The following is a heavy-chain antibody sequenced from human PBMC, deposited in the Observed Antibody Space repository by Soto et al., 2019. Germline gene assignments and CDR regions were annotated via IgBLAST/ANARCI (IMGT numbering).Heavy chain of an antibody. J-gene: IGHJ4*02. D-gene: IGHD3-22*01. CDR3: AQGPTRSGYITYYIDS. V-gene: IGHV3-23*01. CDR2: ISGSGVST. Sequence: GGSLRLSCAASGLTFSSYAMNWVRQAPGRGLEWVSTISGSGVSTYYADSVKGRFTVSRDNSKNTLYLQMDSLGVEDTAVYYFAQGPTRSGYITYYIDSWGQGTLVTV. CDR1: GLTFSSYA.